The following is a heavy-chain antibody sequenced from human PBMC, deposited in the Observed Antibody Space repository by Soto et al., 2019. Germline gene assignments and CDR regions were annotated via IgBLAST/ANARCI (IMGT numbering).Heavy chain of an antibody. V-gene: IGHV1-46*01. J-gene: IGHJ4*02. CDR1: GYTKTSYY. D-gene: IGHD3-22*01. Sequence: ASVKLSCKASGYTKTSYYMHWVRQAPGQGLEWMGGVNPSGGSTSYAQKFQGRVTITADESTSTAYMELSSLRSEDTAVYYCASLRTYYYDSSGYYYFDYWGQGTLVTVSS. CDR2: VNPSGGST. CDR3: ASLRTYYYDSSGYYYFDY.